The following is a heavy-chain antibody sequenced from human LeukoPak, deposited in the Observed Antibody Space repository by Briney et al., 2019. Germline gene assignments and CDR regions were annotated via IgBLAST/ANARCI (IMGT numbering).Heavy chain of an antibody. CDR3: ARDVEMAKIYAFDI. J-gene: IGHJ3*02. CDR1: GFPFSSYS. CDR2: ISSSSSYI. Sequence: GGSLRLSCAASGFPFSSYSVNWVRQAPGKGLGWVSSISSSSSYIYYADSVKGRFTISRDNAKNSLYLQMNSLRAEDTAVYYCARDVEMAKIYAFDIWAQGTMVTVSS. V-gene: IGHV3-21*01. D-gene: IGHD5-24*01.